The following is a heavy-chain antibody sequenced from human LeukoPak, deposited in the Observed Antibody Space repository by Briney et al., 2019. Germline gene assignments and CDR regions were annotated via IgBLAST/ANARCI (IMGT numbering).Heavy chain of an antibody. V-gene: IGHV3-30-3*02. CDR3: AKLVTHFDY. Sequence: GESLRLSCAASGFTFSSYSIHWVRQAPGKGLEWVAFISSGGSNKYYADFVKGRFTISRDNSKNTLYMQMNSLRAEDTAVYYCAKLVTHFDYWGQGTLVTVSS. J-gene: IGHJ4*02. D-gene: IGHD4-23*01. CDR1: GFTFSSYS. CDR2: ISSGGSNK.